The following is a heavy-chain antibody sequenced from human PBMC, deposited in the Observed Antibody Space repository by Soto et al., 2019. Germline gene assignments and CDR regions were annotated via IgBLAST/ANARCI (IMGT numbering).Heavy chain of an antibody. V-gene: IGHV1-69*13. CDR2: IIPIFGTA. CDR1: GGTFSSYA. J-gene: IGHJ4*02. CDR3: ARGYDSSGYNDPFDY. Sequence: GASVKVSCKASGGTFSSYAISWVRQAPGQGLEWMGGIIPIFGTANYAQKFQGRVTITADESTSTAYMELSSLRSEDTAVYYCARGYDSSGYNDPFDYWGQGTLVTVSS. D-gene: IGHD3-22*01.